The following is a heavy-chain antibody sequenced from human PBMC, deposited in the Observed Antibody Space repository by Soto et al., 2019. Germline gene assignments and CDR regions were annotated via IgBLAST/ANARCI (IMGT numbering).Heavy chain of an antibody. CDR1: DGSISGNF. V-gene: IGHV4-4*07. CDR2: ISSNGNT. J-gene: IGHJ4*02. D-gene: IGHD6-19*01. Sequence: SETLSLTGTVSDGSISGNFLTWIRQPAGKGLEWIGRISSNGNTDYNPSLKSRVTMSIDTSKNHFSLDLISVTASDTAVYYCARELWVAGLLYYFDFSGQGTLVTFCS. CDR3: ARELWVAGLLYYFDF.